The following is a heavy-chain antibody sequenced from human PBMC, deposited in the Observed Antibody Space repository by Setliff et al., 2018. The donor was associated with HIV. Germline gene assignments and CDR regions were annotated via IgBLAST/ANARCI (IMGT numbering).Heavy chain of an antibody. J-gene: IGHJ4*02. Sequence: NPGGSLRLSCAASGFSFSDSHMTWIRQAPGKGLEWVSYISTTSSNTNYADSVKGRFTISRDNPKNSLYLQMDSLTAEDTAVYCCARDPGYCSSTRCYVGKRPVYWGQGTLVTVSS. D-gene: IGHD2-2*01. CDR1: GFSFSDSH. CDR2: ISTTSSNT. CDR3: ARDPGYCSSTRCYVGKRPVY. V-gene: IGHV3-11*05.